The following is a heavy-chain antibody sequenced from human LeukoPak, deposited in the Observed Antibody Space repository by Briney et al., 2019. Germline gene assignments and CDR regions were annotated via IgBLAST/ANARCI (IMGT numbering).Heavy chain of an antibody. CDR2: ISGSGGST. J-gene: IGHJ1*01. CDR3: ARGVNPLISMVRGGNGPAEYFQN. D-gene: IGHD3-10*01. Sequence: GGSLRLSCAASGFTFSGYGMSWVRQAPGKGLKWVSAISGSGGSTYYADSVKGRITISRENSKNTLYLQMNSLRPEDTAVYYCARGVNPLISMVRGGNGPAEYFQNWGQGTLVTVSS. V-gene: IGHV3-23*01. CDR1: GFTFSGYG.